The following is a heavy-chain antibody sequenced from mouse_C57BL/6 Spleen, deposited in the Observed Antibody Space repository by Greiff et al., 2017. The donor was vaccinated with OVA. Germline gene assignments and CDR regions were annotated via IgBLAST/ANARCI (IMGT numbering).Heavy chain of an antibody. CDR2: ISDGGSYT. J-gene: IGHJ1*03. CDR1: GFTFSSYA. CDR3: ARNWGYWYFDV. V-gene: IGHV5-4*03. Sequence: EVKLMESGGGLVKPGGSLKLSCAASGFTFSSYAMSWVRQTPEKRLEWVATISDGGSYTYYPDNVKGRFTLSRDNAKNNLYLQMSHLKSEDTAMYYCARNWGYWYFDVWGTGTTVTVSA. D-gene: IGHD4-1*01.